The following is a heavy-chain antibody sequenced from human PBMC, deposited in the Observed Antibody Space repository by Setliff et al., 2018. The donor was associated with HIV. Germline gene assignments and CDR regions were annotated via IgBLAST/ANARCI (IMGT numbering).Heavy chain of an antibody. CDR1: GGSISGSNYV. J-gene: IGHJ6*03. CDR3: RTGSSTSWGIYYYYYMDI. CDR2: IHYSGST. V-gene: IGHV4-39*01. Sequence: PSETLSLTCTVYGGSISGSNYVWGWIRQTPRKGLEWIATIHYSGSTYHNPSLESRVTISVDTPKNQFSLKLTSMTAADTAVYCVRTGSSTSWGIYYYYYMDIWGKGSTVTVSS. D-gene: IGHD3-10*01.